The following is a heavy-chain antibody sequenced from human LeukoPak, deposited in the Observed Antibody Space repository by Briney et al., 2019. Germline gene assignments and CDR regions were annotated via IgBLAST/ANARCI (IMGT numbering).Heavy chain of an antibody. CDR1: GYTFTSYD. V-gene: IGHV1-8*01. Sequence: ASVKVSCKASGYTFTSYDINWVRQATGQGLEWMGWMNPNSGNTGYAQKFQGRVTMTRNTSISTAYMELSSLRSEDTAVYYCARGAYSSSSGYYYYMDVWGKGTTVTVSS. CDR2: MNPNSGNT. J-gene: IGHJ6*03. CDR3: ARGAYSSSSGYYYYMDV. D-gene: IGHD6-6*01.